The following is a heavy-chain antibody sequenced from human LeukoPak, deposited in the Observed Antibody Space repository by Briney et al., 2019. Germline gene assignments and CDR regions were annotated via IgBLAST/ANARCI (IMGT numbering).Heavy chain of an antibody. V-gene: IGHV4-59*12. Sequence: SETLSLTCTVSGGSISPYYWSWIRQPPGKGLEWIGYIFYTGSGSTSHNPSLKSRVTISVDKSKNQFSLKLSSVTAADTAVYYCASRESLRGFGELLPLYGMDVWGQGTTVTVSS. CDR1: GGSISPYY. CDR3: ASRESLRGFGELLPLYGMDV. J-gene: IGHJ6*02. CDR2: IFYTGSGST. D-gene: IGHD3-10*01.